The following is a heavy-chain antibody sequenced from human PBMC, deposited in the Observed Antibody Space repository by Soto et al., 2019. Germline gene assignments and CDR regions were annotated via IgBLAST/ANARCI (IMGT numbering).Heavy chain of an antibody. Sequence: LRLSCAASGFTFSNFAMNWVRQAPGSGLALVSVISGPGDSTDYADPVKGRFTISRDKSKNTAYLQMNSLRDEDTALYYCAKGYCSSTSCSFDYWGQGTLVTGSS. V-gene: IGHV3-23*01. CDR2: ISGPGDST. CDR1: GFTFSNFA. CDR3: AKGYCSSTSCSFDY. D-gene: IGHD2-2*01. J-gene: IGHJ4*02.